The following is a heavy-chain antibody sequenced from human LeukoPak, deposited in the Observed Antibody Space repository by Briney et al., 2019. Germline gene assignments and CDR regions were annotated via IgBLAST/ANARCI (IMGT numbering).Heavy chain of an antibody. V-gene: IGHV3-30-3*01. Sequence: GRSLRLSCAASGFTFSSYAMHWVRQAPGKGLEWVAVISYDGSNKYYADSVKGRFTISRDNSKNTLYLQMNSLRAEDTAVYYCAREGHQLEAFDIWGQGTMVTASS. CDR2: ISYDGSNK. CDR3: AREGHQLEAFDI. J-gene: IGHJ3*02. D-gene: IGHD2-2*01. CDR1: GFTFSSYA.